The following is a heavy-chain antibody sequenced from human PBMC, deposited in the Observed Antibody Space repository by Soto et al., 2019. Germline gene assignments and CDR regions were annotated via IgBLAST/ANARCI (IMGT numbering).Heavy chain of an antibody. Sequence: EVQLVESGGGLVQPGGSLTLSCAASGFTFSDHYMDWVRQAPGKGLEWVGRTTNKPNSYTSNYAASVKGRFTILRDDSKSSLYLKMNSLKTDDTAVYYCARDSHAALDLWGQGTLVTVSS. CDR3: ARDSHAALDL. J-gene: IGHJ5*02. CDR2: TTNKPNSYTS. CDR1: GFTFSDHY. V-gene: IGHV3-72*01. D-gene: IGHD2-15*01.